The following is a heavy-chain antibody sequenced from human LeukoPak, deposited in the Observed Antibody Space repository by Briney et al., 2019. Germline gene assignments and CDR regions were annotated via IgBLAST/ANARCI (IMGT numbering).Heavy chain of an antibody. CDR1: GFTVTSSS. CDR2: TYSGGSS. D-gene: IGHD2-15*01. V-gene: IGHV3-66*01. CDR3: ARVKVEGAPYNAFDM. J-gene: IGHJ3*02. Sequence: GGSLRLSCAASGFTVTSSSMSWVRQAPGKGLECVSMTYSGGSSYYADSVMGRFTVSRDHSENTLYLQMNSLRAEDTAVYYCARVKVEGAPYNAFDMWGQGTIVTISS.